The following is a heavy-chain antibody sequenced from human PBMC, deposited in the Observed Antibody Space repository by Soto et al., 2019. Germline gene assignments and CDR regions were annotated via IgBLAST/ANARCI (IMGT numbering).Heavy chain of an antibody. CDR3: AIPLKDTVTAYWYFDL. V-gene: IGHV4-34*01. D-gene: IGHD4-17*01. CDR2: INHSGST. CDR1: GGSFSGYY. Sequence: QVQVQQWGAGLLKPSETLSLTCVVYGGSFSGYYWSWIRQPPGKGLEWIGEINHSGSTNYNPSLKSRVTISVDTSRNQFSLNLRSVTAADTAMYYCAIPLKDTVTAYWYFDLWGRGSLVTVSS. J-gene: IGHJ2*01.